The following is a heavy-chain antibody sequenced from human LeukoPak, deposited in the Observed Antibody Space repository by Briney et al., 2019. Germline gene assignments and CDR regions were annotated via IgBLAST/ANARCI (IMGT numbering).Heavy chain of an antibody. D-gene: IGHD6-13*01. CDR1: GGSISSYY. CDR2: IYYSGST. Sequence: PSETLSLTCTVSGGSISSYYWSWIWQPPGKGLEWIGYIYYSGSTNYNPSLKSRVTISVDTSKNQFSLKLSSVTAADTAVYYCARTGGIAAAWGQGTLVTVSS. V-gene: IGHV4-59*01. J-gene: IGHJ4*02. CDR3: ARTGGIAAA.